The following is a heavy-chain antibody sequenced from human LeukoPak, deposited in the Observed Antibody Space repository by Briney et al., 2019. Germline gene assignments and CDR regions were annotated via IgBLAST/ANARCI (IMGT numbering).Heavy chain of an antibody. J-gene: IGHJ5*02. V-gene: IGHV3-30*02. CDR3: AKDLMRDRWFGES. D-gene: IGHD3-10*01. CDR2: VRYDGNDK. Sequence: PGGSLRLSCAASGFTFSSYWMSWVRQAPGKGLEWVAFVRYDGNDKYYADSVKGRFTISRDNFKNTLYLQMNSLTPEDTAVYYCAKDLMRDRWFGESWGQGTLVTVSS. CDR1: GFTFSSYW.